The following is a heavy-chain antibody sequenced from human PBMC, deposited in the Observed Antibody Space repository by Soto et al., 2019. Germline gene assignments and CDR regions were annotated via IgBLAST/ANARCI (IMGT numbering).Heavy chain of an antibody. CDR3: ARGYDYVWGSYRSDAFDI. J-gene: IGHJ3*02. Sequence: QVQLVQSGAEVTKPGASVKVSCKASGYTFTNYAIHWVRQAPGQRLEWMGWINAGNRNTEYSQKFQGRVIMTKDTXAXTXXMELSSLRSEDTAVYYCARGYDYVWGSYRSDAFDIWGQGTMVTVPS. CDR2: INAGNRNT. CDR1: GYTFTNYA. V-gene: IGHV1-3*01. D-gene: IGHD3-16*02.